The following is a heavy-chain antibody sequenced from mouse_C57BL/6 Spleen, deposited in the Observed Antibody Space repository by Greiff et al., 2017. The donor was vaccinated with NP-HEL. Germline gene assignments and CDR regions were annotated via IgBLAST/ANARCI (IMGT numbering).Heavy chain of an antibody. CDR3: ARFHDYVFAY. Sequence: VQLKESGPELVKPGASVKIPCKASGYTFTDYNMDWVKQSHGKSLEWIGDINPNNGGTIYNQKFKGKATLTVDKSSSTAYMELRSLTSEDTAVYYCARFHDYVFAYWGQGTLVTVSA. CDR1: GYTFTDYN. V-gene: IGHV1-18*01. CDR2: INPNNGGT. D-gene: IGHD2-4*01. J-gene: IGHJ3*01.